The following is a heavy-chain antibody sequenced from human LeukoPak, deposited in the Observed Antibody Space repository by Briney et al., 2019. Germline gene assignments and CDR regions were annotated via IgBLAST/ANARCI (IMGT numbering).Heavy chain of an antibody. V-gene: IGHV4-34*01. CDR2: INHSGST. Sequence: SETVSLTCAVYGGSFSGYYWSWLRQPPGKGLEWIGEINHSGSTNYNPSLKSRVTISVDTSKNQFSLKLSSVTAADTAVYYCARGVAAYYFDYWGQGTLVTVSS. CDR1: GGSFSGYY. CDR3: ARGVAAYYFDY. J-gene: IGHJ4*02. D-gene: IGHD5-12*01.